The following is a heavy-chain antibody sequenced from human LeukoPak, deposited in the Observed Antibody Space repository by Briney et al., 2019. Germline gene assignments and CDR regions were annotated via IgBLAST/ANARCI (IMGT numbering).Heavy chain of an antibody. V-gene: IGHV1-69*05. CDR3: ASWGTGTTLRTLGAIDI. CDR2: IIPIFGTA. CDR1: GGTFSSYA. D-gene: IGHD1-7*01. J-gene: IGHJ3*02. Sequence: GASVKVSCKASGGTFSSYAISWLRQAPGQGLEWMGRIIPIFGTANYAQKFQGRVTITTDESTSTAYMELSSLRSEDTAVYYCASWGTGTTLRTLGAIDIWGQGTMITVSS.